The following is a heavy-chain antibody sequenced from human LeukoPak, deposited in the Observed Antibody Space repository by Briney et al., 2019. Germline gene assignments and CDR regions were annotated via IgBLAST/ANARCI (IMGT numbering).Heavy chain of an antibody. D-gene: IGHD2-15*01. CDR1: GGTFSSYA. J-gene: IGHJ4*02. Sequence: ASVKVSCKASGGTFSSYAISWVRQAPGQGLEWMGGIIPIFGTANYAQKFQGRVTITADKSTSTAYMELSNLRSEDTAVYYCARPPNLGYCSGGSCRNTFDYWGQGTLVTVSS. CDR2: IIPIFGTA. V-gene: IGHV1-69*06. CDR3: ARPPNLGYCSGGSCRNTFDY.